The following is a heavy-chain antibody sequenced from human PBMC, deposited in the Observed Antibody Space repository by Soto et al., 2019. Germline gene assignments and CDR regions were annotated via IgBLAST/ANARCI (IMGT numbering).Heavy chain of an antibody. V-gene: IGHV4-39*01. D-gene: IGHD5-12*01. Sequence: QLQLQESGPGLVKPSETLSLTCTVSGGSISSSSYYWGWIRQPPGKGLEWIGSIYYSGSTYYNPSLKSRVTLSVDTSKNQFSLKLSSVTAADTAVYYCARYSGYDYAHYFDYWGQGTLVTVSS. J-gene: IGHJ4*02. CDR3: ARYSGYDYAHYFDY. CDR1: GGSISSSSYY. CDR2: IYYSGST.